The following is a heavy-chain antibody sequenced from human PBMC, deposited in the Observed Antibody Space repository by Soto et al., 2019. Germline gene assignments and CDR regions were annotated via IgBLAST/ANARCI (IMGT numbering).Heavy chain of an antibody. CDR1: GGSITSGGFY. D-gene: IGHD6-13*01. J-gene: IGHJ5*02. CDR3: VRGGIAGNWFDP. CDR2: IFHSGST. Sequence: QVQLQESGPGLVKPSQTLSLTCSVSGGSITSGGFYWSWIRQHPEKGLEWIAYIFHSGSTDFNPYLKVRIIISADTSKNHFSLKLTSVTAADTAVYFCVRGGIAGNWFDPWGQGTLVTGSS. V-gene: IGHV4-31*03.